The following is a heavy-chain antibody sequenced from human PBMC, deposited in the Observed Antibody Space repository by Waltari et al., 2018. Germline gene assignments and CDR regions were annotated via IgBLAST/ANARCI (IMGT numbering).Heavy chain of an antibody. D-gene: IGHD6-19*01. Sequence: QVQLQQWGAGLLKPSETLSLTCAVYGGSFSGYYWSWIRQPPGKGREWIGEINHSGRTNYNPSLKSRVTISVDTSKNQFSLKLSSVTAADTAVYYCARGRSMSQWLVLDGYYGMDVWGQGTTVTVSS. J-gene: IGHJ6*02. CDR1: GGSFSGYY. CDR3: ARGRSMSQWLVLDGYYGMDV. V-gene: IGHV4-34*01. CDR2: INHSGRT.